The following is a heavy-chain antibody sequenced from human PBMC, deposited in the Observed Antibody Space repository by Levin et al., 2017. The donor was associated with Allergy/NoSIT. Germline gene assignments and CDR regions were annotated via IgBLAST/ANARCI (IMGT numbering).Heavy chain of an antibody. CDR3: ARGGTGAVAGHFDY. Sequence: LGESLKFSCKGSGYIFTNHWIGWVRQMPGKGLEWMGIIYPGDSDTRYSPSFQGQVTISADKSISTAYLQWSSLKASDTAMYYCARGGTGAVAGHFDYWGQGTLVTVSS. V-gene: IGHV5-51*01. CDR2: IYPGDSDT. J-gene: IGHJ4*02. D-gene: IGHD6-19*01. CDR1: GYIFTNHW.